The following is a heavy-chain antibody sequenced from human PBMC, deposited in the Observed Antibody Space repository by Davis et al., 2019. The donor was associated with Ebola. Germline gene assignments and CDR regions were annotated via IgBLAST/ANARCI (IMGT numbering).Heavy chain of an antibody. CDR1: GGSISSYY. CDR3: ARGEVFWNDFWSGSNWFDP. CDR2: IYYSGST. Sequence: PSETLSLTCTVSGGSISSYYWSWIRQPPGKGLEWIGYIYYSGSTNYNPSLKSRVTISVDTSKNQFSLKLSSVTAADTAVYYCARGEVFWNDFWSGSNWFDPWGQGTLVTVSS. V-gene: IGHV4-59*01. D-gene: IGHD3-3*01. J-gene: IGHJ5*02.